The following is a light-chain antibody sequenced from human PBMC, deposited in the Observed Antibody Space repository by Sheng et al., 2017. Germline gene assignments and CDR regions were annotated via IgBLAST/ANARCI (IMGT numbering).Light chain of an antibody. V-gene: IGKV3-11*01. J-gene: IGKJ3*01. CDR2: DAS. Sequence: EIVMTQSPATLSVSPGERATLSCRASQSVSSNLAWYQQKPGQAPRLLIYDASNRATGIPARFSGSGSGTDFTLTISSLEPEDFAVYYCQQRSNWPLFGPGT. CDR3: QQRSNWPL. CDR1: QSVSSN.